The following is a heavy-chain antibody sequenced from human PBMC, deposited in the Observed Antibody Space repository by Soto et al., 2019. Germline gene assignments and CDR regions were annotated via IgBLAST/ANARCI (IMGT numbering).Heavy chain of an antibody. CDR1: GFTVSSNY. CDR3: ARVRDNWNYPYYFDY. Sequence: EVQVVESGGGLVQPGGSLRLSCAASGFTVSSNYMTWVRQAPGKGLQWVSIIYGTGTTYYTDYVKGRFTISRDNSKNTLYLQMNSLRAEDTAVYYCARVRDNWNYPYYFDYWGQGTLVTVSS. V-gene: IGHV3-66*01. J-gene: IGHJ4*02. D-gene: IGHD1-7*01. CDR2: IYGTGTT.